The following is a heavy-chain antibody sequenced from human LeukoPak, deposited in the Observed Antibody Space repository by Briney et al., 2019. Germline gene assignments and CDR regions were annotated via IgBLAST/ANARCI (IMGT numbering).Heavy chain of an antibody. CDR2: IYYSGST. J-gene: IGHJ3*02. D-gene: IGHD3-22*01. V-gene: IGHV4-39*07. Sequence: SETLSLTCTVSGGSISSSSYYWGWIRQPPGKGLEWIGSIYYSGSTYYNPSLKSRVTMSVDTSENQFSLKLSSVTAADTAVYYCARAGAPNYYDSSGYYKHAFDIWGQGTMVTVSS. CDR3: ARAGAPNYYDSSGYYKHAFDI. CDR1: GGSISSSSYY.